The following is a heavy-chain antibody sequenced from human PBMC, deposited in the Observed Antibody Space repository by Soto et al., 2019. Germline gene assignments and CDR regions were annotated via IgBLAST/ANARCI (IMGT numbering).Heavy chain of an antibody. CDR2: SYHFGSI. CDR1: GASVSGGVYS. V-gene: IGHV4-30-2*06. Sequence: HLQESGSGLVKPLETLTLTCSVSGASVSGGVYSWNWIRQSPGQGLEWIGYSYHFGSIYYNPSLESLVTISVDRSKNQFSLNLNSVTDADTAVYLCAAGWETVDGTTYYYYGLDVWGLGTTVTVSS. D-gene: IGHD1-26*01. CDR3: AAGWETVDGTTYYYYGLDV. J-gene: IGHJ6*02.